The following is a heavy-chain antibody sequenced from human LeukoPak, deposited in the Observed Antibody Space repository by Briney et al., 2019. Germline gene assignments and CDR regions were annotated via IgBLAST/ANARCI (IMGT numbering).Heavy chain of an antibody. CDR2: ISRDGSSI. Sequence: GGSLRLSCAASGFTFSDYYMSWIRQAPGKGLVWVSRISRDGSSISYADSVKGRFTISRDNAKNTLYLQMNSLRAEDTAVYFCGREGATVATQIDYWGQGTLATVSS. V-gene: IGHV3-74*01. D-gene: IGHD4-23*01. CDR3: GREGATVATQIDY. CDR1: GFTFSDYY. J-gene: IGHJ4*02.